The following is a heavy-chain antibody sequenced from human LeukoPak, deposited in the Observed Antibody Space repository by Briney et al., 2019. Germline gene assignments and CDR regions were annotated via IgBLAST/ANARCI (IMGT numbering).Heavy chain of an antibody. V-gene: IGHV4-4*02. J-gene: IGHJ4*02. CDR3: ARGLYGDYSFDY. D-gene: IGHD4-17*01. CDR1: GGSISSSNW. CDR2: IYHSGST. Sequence: SETLSLTCAVSGGSISSSNWWSWVRQPPKKGLEWIGEIYHSGSTNYNPSLKSRVTISVDTSKNQFSLKLSSVTAADTAVYYCARGLYGDYSFDYWGQGTLVTVSS.